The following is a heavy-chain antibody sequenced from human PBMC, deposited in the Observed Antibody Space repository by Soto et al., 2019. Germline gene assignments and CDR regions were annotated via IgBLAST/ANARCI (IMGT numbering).Heavy chain of an antibody. CDR1: GGSTAIGGYY. CDR2: IYYSGRT. J-gene: IGHJ4*02. Sequence: GPGPVRPSETLSLTCSVSGGSTAIGGYYWSWIRRHPGKGLEWIGYIYYSGRTYYNPSLKSRLTISVDTSKNQFSLRLSSVTAADTAVYYCARVKDYYISIDYWGLGTLVTVSS. CDR3: ARVKDYYISIDY. V-gene: IGHV4-31*03. D-gene: IGHD3-9*01.